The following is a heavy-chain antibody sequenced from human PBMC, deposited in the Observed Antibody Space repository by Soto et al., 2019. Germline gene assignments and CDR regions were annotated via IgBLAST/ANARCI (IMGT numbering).Heavy chain of an antibody. CDR3: ARGYCSGGSCYGEAFDI. J-gene: IGHJ3*02. D-gene: IGHD2-15*01. CDR2: IYYSGST. V-gene: IGHV4-39*01. Sequence: SETLSLTCTVSGGSISSSSYYWGWIRQPPGKGLEWIGSIYYSGSTYYNPSLKSRVTISVDTSKNQFSLKLSSVTAADTAVYYCARGYCSGGSCYGEAFDIWGQGTMVTVSS. CDR1: GGSISSSSYY.